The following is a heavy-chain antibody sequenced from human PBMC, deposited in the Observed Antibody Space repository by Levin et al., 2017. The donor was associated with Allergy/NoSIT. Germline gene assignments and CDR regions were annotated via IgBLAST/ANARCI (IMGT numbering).Heavy chain of an antibody. Sequence: GGSLRLSCAASGFTFSSYSMNWVRQAPGKGLEWVSYISSSSSTIYYADSVKGRFTISRDNAKNSLYLQMNSLRAEDTAVYYCAPGYCSSTSCLHYFDYWGQGTLVTVSS. CDR3: APGYCSSTSCLHYFDY. CDR2: ISSSSSTI. CDR1: GFTFSSYS. D-gene: IGHD2-2*01. J-gene: IGHJ4*02. V-gene: IGHV3-48*01.